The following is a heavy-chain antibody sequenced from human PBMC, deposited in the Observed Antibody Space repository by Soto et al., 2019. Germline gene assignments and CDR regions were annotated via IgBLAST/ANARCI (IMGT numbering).Heavy chain of an antibody. V-gene: IGHV4-34*01. CDR3: ARGTVVVPAANFDY. CDR2: INHSGST. D-gene: IGHD2-2*01. Sequence: PSETLSLTCAVYGGSFSGYYWSWIRQPPGKGLEWIGEINHSGSTNYNPSLKSRVTISVDTSKNQFSLKLSSVTAADTAVYYCARGTVVVPAANFDYWGQGTLVTVSS. J-gene: IGHJ4*02. CDR1: GGSFSGYY.